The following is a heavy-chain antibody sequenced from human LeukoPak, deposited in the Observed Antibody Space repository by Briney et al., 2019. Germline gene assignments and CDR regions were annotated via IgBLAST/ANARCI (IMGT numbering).Heavy chain of an antibody. Sequence: GGSLRLSCAASRFTFSSYAMSWVRQAPGKGLEWVSAISGTGSNTYYAASVKGRFTISRHNSEKMTYLQMNSLMSEDQAVYYGSNEGYDQSSGYFDYGGQATLVTVS. CDR1: RFTFSSYA. D-gene: IGHD3-22*01. J-gene: IGHJ4*01. CDR2: ISGTGSNT. V-gene: IGHV3-23*01. CDR3: SNEGYDQSSGYFDY.